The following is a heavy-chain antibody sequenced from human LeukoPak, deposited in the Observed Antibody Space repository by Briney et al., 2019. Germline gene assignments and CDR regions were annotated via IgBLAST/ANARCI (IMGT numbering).Heavy chain of an antibody. V-gene: IGHV1-2*02. D-gene: IGHD3-10*01. CDR3: ARQLWFGEASDWFDP. J-gene: IGHJ5*02. CDR1: GYTFTGYY. Sequence: GASVKVSCKASGYTFTGYYMHWVRQAPGQGLEWMGWINPNSGGTNYAQKFQGRVTMTRDTSISTAYTELSSLRSEDTAVYYCARQLWFGEASDWFDPWGQGTLVTVSS. CDR2: INPNSGGT.